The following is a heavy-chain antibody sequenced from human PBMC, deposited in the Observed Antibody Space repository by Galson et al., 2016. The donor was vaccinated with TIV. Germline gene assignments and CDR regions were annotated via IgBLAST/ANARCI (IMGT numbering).Heavy chain of an antibody. J-gene: IGHJ4*02. V-gene: IGHV2-5*02. D-gene: IGHD1-1*01. CDR2: IYWDDDK. Sequence: PALVKPTQTLTLTCTFSGFSLTTSGVGVGWIRQPPGKALEWLALIYWDDDKRYSPSLKNRLTITKDTSKNQVVLTMTNMDPVDTATNSCSHRGGTRLLALHYFDYWGQGTLVTVSS. CDR1: GFSLTTSGVG. CDR3: SHRGGTRLLALHYFDY.